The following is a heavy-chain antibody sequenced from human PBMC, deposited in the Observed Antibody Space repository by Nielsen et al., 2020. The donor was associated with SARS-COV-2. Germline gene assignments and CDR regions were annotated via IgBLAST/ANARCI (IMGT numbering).Heavy chain of an antibody. Sequence: SETLSLTCTVSGGSISSSSYYWGWIRQPPGKGLEWIGSIYYSGSTYYNPSLKSRVTISVDTSKNQFSLKLSSVTAADTAVYYCARGGGITYALDYWGQGTLVTVSS. CDR3: ARGGGITYALDY. D-gene: IGHD3-10*01. CDR1: GGSISSSSYY. J-gene: IGHJ4*02. V-gene: IGHV4-39*01. CDR2: IYYSGST.